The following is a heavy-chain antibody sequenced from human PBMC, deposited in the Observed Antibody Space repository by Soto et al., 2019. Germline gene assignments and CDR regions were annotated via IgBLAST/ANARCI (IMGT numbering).Heavy chain of an antibody. V-gene: IGHV1-18*01. CDR2: ISSKNGNT. CDR1: GYTFSDYG. Sequence: QVQLVQSGADVKKPGASVKVSCKASGYTFSDYGVSWVRQAPGQGLEWMGWISSKNGNTNFAQKFRGRVTMTTDPSTRTVYMELRSLRPDDTAVYYCAREPPETPPDYWGQGTLVTVSS. CDR3: AREPPETPPDY. J-gene: IGHJ4*02.